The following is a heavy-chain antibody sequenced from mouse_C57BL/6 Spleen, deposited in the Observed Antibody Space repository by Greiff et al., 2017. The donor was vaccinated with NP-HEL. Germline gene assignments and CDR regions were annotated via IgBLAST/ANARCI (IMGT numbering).Heavy chain of an antibody. D-gene: IGHD2-1*01. J-gene: IGHJ4*01. CDR3: ARLDGNCGGAMDY. V-gene: IGHV5-9*01. Sequence: EVQGVESGGGLVKPGGSLKLSCAASGFTFSSYTMSWVRQTPEKRLEWVATISGGGGNTYYPDSVKGRFTISRDNAKNTLYLQLSSLRSEDTALYYCARLDGNCGGAMDYWGQGTSVTVSS. CDR1: GFTFSSYT. CDR2: ISGGGGNT.